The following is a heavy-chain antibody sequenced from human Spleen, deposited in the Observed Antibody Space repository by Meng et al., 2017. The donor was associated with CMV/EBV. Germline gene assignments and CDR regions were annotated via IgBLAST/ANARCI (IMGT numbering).Heavy chain of an antibody. CDR2: IIPIFGTA. V-gene: IGHV1-69*05. Sequence: SVKVSCKASGYTFTGYYIQWVRQAPGQGLEWMGGIIPIFGTASFAQKFQGRVTITTDESTAYMELSSLRSEDAAVYYCARTRYDSSGYDAYYYYAMDVWGQGTTVTVSS. D-gene: IGHD3-22*01. CDR1: GYTFTGYY. J-gene: IGHJ6*02. CDR3: ARTRYDSSGYDAYYYYAMDV.